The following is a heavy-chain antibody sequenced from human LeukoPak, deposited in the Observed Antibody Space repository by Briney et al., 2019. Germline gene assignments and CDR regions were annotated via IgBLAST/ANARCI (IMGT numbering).Heavy chain of an antibody. CDR1: GGSISSGGYS. CDR3: ARGHPIKGYGMDA. CDR2: IYHSGST. Sequence: SETLSLTCAVSGGSISSGGYSWSWIRQPPGKGLEWIGYIYHSGSTYYNPSLKSRVTISVDRSKNQFSLKLSSVTAADTAVYYCARGHPIKGYGMDAWGQGTTVTVSS. J-gene: IGHJ6*02. D-gene: IGHD2-21*01. V-gene: IGHV4-30-2*01.